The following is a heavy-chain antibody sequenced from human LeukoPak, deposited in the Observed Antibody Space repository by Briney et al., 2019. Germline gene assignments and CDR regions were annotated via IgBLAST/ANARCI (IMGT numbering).Heavy chain of an antibody. D-gene: IGHD1-26*01. CDR1: GFTFSSYS. J-gene: IGHJ4*02. CDR3: ARDPTWDSPFDY. CDR2: ISSSSSYI. V-gene: IGHV3-21*01. Sequence: PGGSLRLSCAASGFTFSSYSMNWVRQAPGKGLEWVSSISSSSSYIYYADSVKGRFTISRDNAKNSLYLQMNSLRAEDTAVYYCARDPTWDSPFDYWGQETLVTVSS.